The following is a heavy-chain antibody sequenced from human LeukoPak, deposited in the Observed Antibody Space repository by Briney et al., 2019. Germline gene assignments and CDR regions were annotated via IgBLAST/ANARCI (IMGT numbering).Heavy chain of an antibody. CDR3: ARDDAKWELLDY. Sequence: SQTLSLTCTVSGGSISSGDYYWSWIRQPPGKGLEWIGHTHYSGITYYSPSLKSRLTISVDTSKNQFSLKLSSVTTADTAVYYCARDDAKWELLDYWGQGTLVTVSS. D-gene: IGHD1-26*01. CDR1: GGSISSGDYY. J-gene: IGHJ4*02. V-gene: IGHV4-30-4*08. CDR2: THYSGIT.